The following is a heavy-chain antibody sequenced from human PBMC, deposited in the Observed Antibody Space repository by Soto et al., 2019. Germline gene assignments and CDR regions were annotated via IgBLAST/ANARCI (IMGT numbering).Heavy chain of an antibody. CDR2: ISTYNGNT. D-gene: IGHD6-19*01. V-gene: IGHV1-18*01. J-gene: IGHJ1*01. Sequence: QVQLVQSGAEVKKPGASIKVSCKASGYMFTSYGINWVRQAPGQGPGWMGWISTYNGNTNYAQKHQGRVTMTTDTSTSTAYMELKTLRSDDTAVYYCARDLGIAVAGLFQDWGQGTLVIVSS. CDR1: GYMFTSYG. CDR3: ARDLGIAVAGLFQD.